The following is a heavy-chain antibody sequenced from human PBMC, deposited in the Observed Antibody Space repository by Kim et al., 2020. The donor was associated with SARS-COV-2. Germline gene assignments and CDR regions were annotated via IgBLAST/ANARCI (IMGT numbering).Heavy chain of an antibody. CDR2: IHYSGTI. D-gene: IGHD2-15*01. J-gene: IGHJ1*01. CDR1: DDSLSSGFYY. CDR3: TRGSASSKVHH. Sequence: SETLSLTCTVSDDSLSSGFYYWTWIRQHPEKGLEWIGHIHYSGTIYYNPSLETRVTISPDTSKKQFSLHLRSLTAADTAVYYCTRGSASSKVHHWGQGTL. V-gene: IGHV4-31*03.